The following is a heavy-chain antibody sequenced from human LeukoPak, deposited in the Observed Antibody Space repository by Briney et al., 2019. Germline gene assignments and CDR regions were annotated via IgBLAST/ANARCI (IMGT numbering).Heavy chain of an antibody. J-gene: IGHJ6*02. V-gene: IGHV3-30*02. CDR1: GFTFSSYG. Sequence: GGSLRLSCAASGFTFSSYGMHWVRQAPGKGLEWVAFIRYDGSNKYYADSVKGRFTISRDNSKNTLYLQMNSLRAEDTAVYYCARICGGDCHSYYYYGMDVWGQGTTVTVSS. CDR3: ARICGGDCHSYYYYGMDV. D-gene: IGHD2-21*02. CDR2: IRYDGSNK.